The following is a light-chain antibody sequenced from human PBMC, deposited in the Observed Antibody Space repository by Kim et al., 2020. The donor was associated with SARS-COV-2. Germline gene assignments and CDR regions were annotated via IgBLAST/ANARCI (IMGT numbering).Light chain of an antibody. CDR2: RNN. CDR3: QSYDSSLSHVV. V-gene: IGLV1-40*01. J-gene: IGLJ7*01. CDR1: SSSIGAGND. Sequence: RVTSSCTGSSSSIGAGNDVHWYQHLPGTAPKLLIFRNNNRPSGVPARFSASKSGTSASLAITGLQAEDEADYSCQSYDSSLSHVVFGGGTQLTVL.